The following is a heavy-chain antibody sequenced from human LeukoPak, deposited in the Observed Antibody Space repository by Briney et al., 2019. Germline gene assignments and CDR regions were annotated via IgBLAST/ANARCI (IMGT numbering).Heavy chain of an antibody. CDR2: ISGSGGST. V-gene: IGHV3-23*01. Sequence: GRSLRLSCVASRFTFGSYGMSWVSQAPREWLEWVSFISGSGGSTYITDSVKGRFTISRDNSKNTLYLQMHSLRAEDTAVYYCAKGDTGMVRRYYFDYWGWGTLVTVSS. D-gene: IGHD5-18*01. CDR1: RFTFGSYG. J-gene: IGHJ4*02. CDR3: AKGDTGMVRRYYFDY.